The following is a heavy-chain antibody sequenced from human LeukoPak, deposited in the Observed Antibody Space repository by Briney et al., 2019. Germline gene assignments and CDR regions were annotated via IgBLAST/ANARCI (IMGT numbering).Heavy chain of an antibody. V-gene: IGHV4-34*01. J-gene: IGHJ4*02. D-gene: IGHD6-6*01. CDR2: INHSGST. CDR1: GGSFSGYY. CDR3: ARPQREDSSFDY. Sequence: PSETLSLTCAVYGGSFSGYYWSWIRQPPGKGLEWIGEINHSGSTNYNPSLKSRVTISVDTSKNQFSLKLSSVTAADTAVYYCARPQREDSSFDYWGQGTLVTVSS.